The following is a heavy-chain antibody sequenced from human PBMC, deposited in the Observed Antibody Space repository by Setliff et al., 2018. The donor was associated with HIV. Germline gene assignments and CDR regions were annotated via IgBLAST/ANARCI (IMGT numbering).Heavy chain of an antibody. CDR3: ARGQTSVTLQFDH. Sequence: ETLRLSCAVSGFTFSSHWMVWVRQAPGKGLEWVANINQDGSEKNYVDSVKGRFTISRDNAKNSLFLQMNSLRAEDTAVYYCARGQTSVTLQFDHWGQGTLVTVSS. CDR1: GFTFSSHW. J-gene: IGHJ4*02. V-gene: IGHV3-7*01. CDR2: INQDGSEK. D-gene: IGHD4-17*01.